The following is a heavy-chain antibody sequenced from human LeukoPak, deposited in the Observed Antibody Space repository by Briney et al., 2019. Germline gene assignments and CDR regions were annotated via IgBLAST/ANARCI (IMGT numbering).Heavy chain of an antibody. V-gene: IGHV4-38-2*02. CDR1: GYSISSGYY. D-gene: IGHD1-26*01. CDR3: ARAAGRDTTSGLDFDY. CDR2: IYHSGST. J-gene: IGHJ4*02. Sequence: SETLSLTCTVSGYSISSGYYWGWIRQPPGKGLEWIGSIYHSGSTYYNPSLKSRVTISVDTSKNQFSLKLSSVTAADTAVYYCARAAGRDTTSGLDFDYWGQGILVTVSS.